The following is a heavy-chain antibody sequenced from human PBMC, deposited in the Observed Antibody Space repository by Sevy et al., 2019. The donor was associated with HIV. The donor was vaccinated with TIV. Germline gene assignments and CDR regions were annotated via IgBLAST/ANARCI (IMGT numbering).Heavy chain of an antibody. V-gene: IGHV3-23*01. J-gene: IGHJ4*02. CDR1: GFSFSTYA. Sequence: GGSLRLSCAASGFSFSTYAMTWVRQAPGKGLEWVSAISGSGSNTYNADSVKVRFTISRDNSKNTLYLQMNSLRGEDTAVYYCAKEGPGYNYDSSGYFPSWGQGTLVTVSS. CDR3: AKEGPGYNYDSSGYFPS. D-gene: IGHD3-22*01. CDR2: ISGSGSNT.